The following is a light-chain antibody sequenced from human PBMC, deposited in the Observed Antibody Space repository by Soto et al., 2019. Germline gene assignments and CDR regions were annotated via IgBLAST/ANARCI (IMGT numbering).Light chain of an antibody. J-gene: IGLJ1*01. V-gene: IGLV2-23*02. CDR2: EVS. Sequence: SVLTQPASVSGSPGQSITISCXGTSSDVGSYNLVSWYQQHPGKAPKLMIYEVSKRPSGVSNRFSGSKPGNTASLTISGLQAEDEADYYCCSYAGSSFYVFGTGTKVTVL. CDR3: CSYAGSSFYV. CDR1: SSDVGSYNL.